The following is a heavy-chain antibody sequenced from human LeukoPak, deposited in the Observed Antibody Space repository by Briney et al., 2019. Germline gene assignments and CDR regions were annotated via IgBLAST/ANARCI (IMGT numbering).Heavy chain of an antibody. Sequence: GGSLRLSCAASGFTFSSYSMNWVRQAPGKGLEWVSSISSSSGYIYYADSVKGRFTISRDNAKNSLYLQMNSLRAEDTAVYYCARGGYYYDSSGYIPLDYYFDYWGQGTLVTVSS. J-gene: IGHJ4*02. CDR2: ISSSSGYI. V-gene: IGHV3-21*01. CDR3: ARGGYYYDSSGYIPLDYYFDY. CDR1: GFTFSSYS. D-gene: IGHD3-22*01.